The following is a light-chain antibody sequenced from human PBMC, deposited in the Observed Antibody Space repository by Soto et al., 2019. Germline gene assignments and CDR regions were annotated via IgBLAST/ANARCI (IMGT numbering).Light chain of an antibody. CDR2: DVT. Sequence: QSALTQPASVSASPGQSITISCTGTSSDVGGYNYVSWYQHHPDKAPKIMIYDVTNRPSGVSNRFSGSKSGNTASLTISGLQAEDEADYYCSSYTSSNTVLFGGGTQLTVL. CDR1: SSDVGGYNY. J-gene: IGLJ2*01. CDR3: SSYTSSNTVL. V-gene: IGLV2-14*03.